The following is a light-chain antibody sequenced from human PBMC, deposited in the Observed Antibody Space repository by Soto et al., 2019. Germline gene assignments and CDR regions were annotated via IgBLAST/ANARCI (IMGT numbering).Light chain of an antibody. CDR3: QQTYNTPLT. Sequence: DIQMTQSPSSLSASVGDRVTITCRASQNIGKYLSWFQQTPGNAPKLLIYAASGLQSGVPSRFSGSGSGTDFTLTIHSLQREDFATYYCQQTYNTPLTLGGGNKV. J-gene: IGKJ4*01. CDR1: QNIGKY. V-gene: IGKV1-39*01. CDR2: AAS.